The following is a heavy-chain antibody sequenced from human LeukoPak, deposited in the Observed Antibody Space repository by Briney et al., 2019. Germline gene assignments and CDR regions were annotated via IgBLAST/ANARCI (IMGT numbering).Heavy chain of an antibody. CDR1: SPSISSGSYY. CDR2: IYTSGST. CDR3: ARDPHPKYYYGSGSYPPRGMDV. J-gene: IGHJ6*01. V-gene: IGHV4-61*02. D-gene: IGHD3-10*01. Sequence: SQTLSLTCTVSSPSISSGSYYWAWLRQPAGKGLEWIVRIYTSGSTNYNPSLKSRFTISVDTSKNQFSLKLSSVTAADTAVYYCARDPHPKYYYGSGSYPPRGMDVWGQGTTVTVSS.